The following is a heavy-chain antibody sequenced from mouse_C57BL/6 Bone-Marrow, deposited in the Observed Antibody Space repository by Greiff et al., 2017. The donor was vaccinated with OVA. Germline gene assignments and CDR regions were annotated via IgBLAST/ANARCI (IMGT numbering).Heavy chain of an antibody. D-gene: IGHD2-1*01. Sequence: QVQLQQSGAELVRPGASVTLSCKASGYTFTDYEMHWVKQTPVHGLEWIGAIDPETGGTSYNQKFKGKAILTADKSSNTVDMELRSMTSEDSAVDYCTRGYGNYYAMDYWGQGTSVTVSS. CDR3: TRGYGNYYAMDY. J-gene: IGHJ4*01. CDR1: GYTFTDYE. CDR2: IDPETGGT. V-gene: IGHV1-15*01.